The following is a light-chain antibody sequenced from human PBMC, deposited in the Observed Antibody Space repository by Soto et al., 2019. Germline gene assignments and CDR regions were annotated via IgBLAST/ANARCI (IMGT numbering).Light chain of an antibody. CDR3: MQGSHWPPIN. J-gene: IGKJ5*01. Sequence: DVVVTQSPLSLPVTLGHAASISCRSSQSLVHREENSYLSWFRQRQAQSPRRLIYKVSNREAGVPDRFSGSGSGTDFTLKISRVEAEDVGLYYCMQGSHWPPINFGQGTRLEIK. CDR1: QSLVHREENSY. CDR2: KVS. V-gene: IGKV2-30*02.